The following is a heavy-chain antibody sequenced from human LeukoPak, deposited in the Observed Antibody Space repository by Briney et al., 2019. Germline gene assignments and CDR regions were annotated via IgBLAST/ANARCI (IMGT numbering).Heavy chain of an antibody. D-gene: IGHD3-22*01. CDR2: IYYSGST. V-gene: IGHV4-39*02. CDR1: GGSISSSSYY. Sequence: SETLFLTCTVSGGSISSSSYYWGWIRQPPGKGLEWIGSIYYSGSTYYNPSLKSRVTISVDTSKNQFSLKLSSVTAADTAVYYCARESGYYEYWGQGTLVTVSS. CDR3: ARESGYYEY. J-gene: IGHJ4*02.